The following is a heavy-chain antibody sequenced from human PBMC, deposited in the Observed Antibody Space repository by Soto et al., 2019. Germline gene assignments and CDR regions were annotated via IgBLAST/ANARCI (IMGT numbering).Heavy chain of an antibody. CDR2: INGDGTRA. J-gene: IGHJ3*02. V-gene: IGHV3-74*01. CDR1: GFTFRNQW. D-gene: IGHD3-10*01. Sequence: EVQLEESGGGSVQLGESLRVSCVASGFTFRNQWMHWVRQVPGKGLVWVCRINGDGTRASYADFVKGRFTISRDNAQNLLFLQLNSLRVHDKVVYHCARGGAAGRGDAIDIWGRGTTVAVSS. CDR3: ARGGAAGRGDAIDI.